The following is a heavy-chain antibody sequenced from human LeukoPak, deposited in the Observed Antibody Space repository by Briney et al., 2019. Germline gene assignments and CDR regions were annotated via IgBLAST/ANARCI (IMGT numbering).Heavy chain of an antibody. V-gene: IGHV3-21*01. Sequence: GGSLRLSCVASGLAFSSYSMNWVRQAPGKGLEWVSTINSSGDYTCYADSVKGRFTISRDNAKNSLYLQMNSLRAEDTAVYYCARDGMITAYAFDIWGQGTMVTVSS. J-gene: IGHJ3*02. CDR3: ARDGMITAYAFDI. CDR2: INSSGDYT. CDR1: GLAFSSYS. D-gene: IGHD3-16*01.